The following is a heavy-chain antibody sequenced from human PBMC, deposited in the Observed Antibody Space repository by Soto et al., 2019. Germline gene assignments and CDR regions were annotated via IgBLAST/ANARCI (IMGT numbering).Heavy chain of an antibody. CDR3: ARGLATLPVFAFDI. D-gene: IGHD1-1*01. V-gene: IGHV2-5*01. CDR1: AISLSTSGVG. J-gene: IGHJ3*02. CDR2: VYWNDDK. Sequence: SGPTLVNPTQTLTLTCTLSAISLSTSGVGLGWIRQTPGKALEWLALVYWNDDKHYSPSLKSRLTITKDTSKNQAILTMTNMDPADTATYYCARGLATLPVFAFDIWGQGTVVTVSS.